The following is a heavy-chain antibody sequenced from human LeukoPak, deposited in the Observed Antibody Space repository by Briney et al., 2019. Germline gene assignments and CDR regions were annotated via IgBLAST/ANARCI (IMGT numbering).Heavy chain of an antibody. J-gene: IGHJ4*02. V-gene: IGHV3-49*04. CDR2: IGSKAFGATT. CDR3: TRARGGYTSGIDY. Sequence: GRSLRLSCIGSGFNFGDYAMTWVRQAPGKGLEWVGFIGSKAFGATTESVASVKGRFSISRDDSKTIAYLQMNSLKAEDTAIYYCTRARGGYTSGIDYWGQGTLVTVSS. CDR1: GFNFGDYA. D-gene: IGHD6-19*01.